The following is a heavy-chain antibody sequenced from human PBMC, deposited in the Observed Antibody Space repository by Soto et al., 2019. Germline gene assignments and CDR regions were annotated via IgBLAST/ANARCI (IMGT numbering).Heavy chain of an antibody. CDR2: ISSSSSYI. D-gene: IGHD4-17*01. V-gene: IGHV3-21*01. CDR3: AREPDYGDYVPDY. J-gene: IGHJ4*02. CDR1: GFTFSSYS. Sequence: LGGSLRLSCAASGFTFSSYSMNWVRQAPGKGLEWVSSISSSSSYIYYADSVKGRFTISRDNAKNSLYLQMNSLRAEDTAVYYCAREPDYGDYVPDYWGQGTLVTVSS.